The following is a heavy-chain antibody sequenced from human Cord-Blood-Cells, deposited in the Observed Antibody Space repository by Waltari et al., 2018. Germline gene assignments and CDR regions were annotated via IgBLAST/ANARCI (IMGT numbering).Heavy chain of an antibody. J-gene: IGHJ4*02. CDR1: GFTFSSYS. CDR2: IRSSSSYI. V-gene: IGHV3-21*01. Sequence: VQLVESGGGLVKPGGALRLSCAGSGFTFSSYSMNWVRQAPGKGLEWVSSIRSSSSYIYYAASVKGRFTISRDNAKNSLYLQMNSLRAEDTAVYYCARGGPPYGDYWGQGTLVTVSS. D-gene: IGHD3-10*01. CDR3: ARGGPPYGDY.